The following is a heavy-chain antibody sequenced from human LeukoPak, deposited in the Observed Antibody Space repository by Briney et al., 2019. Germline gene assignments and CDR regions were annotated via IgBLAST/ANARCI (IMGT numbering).Heavy chain of an antibody. D-gene: IGHD5-18*01. CDR3: ARAYVDTSMVVHMDV. CDR1: GFTFSSYS. J-gene: IGHJ6*02. Sequence: KSGGSLGLSCAASGFTFSSYSMNWVRQAPGKGLEWVSSISSRSNYIYYADSVKGRFTISRDNAKNSLYLQMNSLRAEDTAVYYCARAYVDTSMVVHMDVWGQGTTVTVSS. V-gene: IGHV3-21*01. CDR2: ISSRSNYI.